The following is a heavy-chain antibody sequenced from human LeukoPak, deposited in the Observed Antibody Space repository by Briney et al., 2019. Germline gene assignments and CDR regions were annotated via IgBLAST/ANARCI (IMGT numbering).Heavy chain of an antibody. D-gene: IGHD2-15*01. CDR1: GFTLSSYA. Sequence: GGSLRLSCAASGFTLSSYAMSWVRQGPGKGLEWVSAISVSGNTYHADSVKGRFTISRDSSKDTLYLQMNSLRAEDAAVYYCAKAPVTTCSGAYCYPFDYWGQGTLVTVSS. CDR3: AKAPVTTCSGAYCYPFDY. CDR2: ISVSGNT. J-gene: IGHJ4*02. V-gene: IGHV3-23*01.